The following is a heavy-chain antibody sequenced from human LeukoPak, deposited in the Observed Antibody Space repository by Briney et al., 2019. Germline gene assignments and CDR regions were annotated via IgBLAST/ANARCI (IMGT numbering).Heavy chain of an antibody. CDR1: GFTFSSYG. J-gene: IGHJ4*02. D-gene: IGHD5-18*01. Sequence: GGSLRPSCAASGFTFSSYGMGWVRQAPGKGLEWVSAISGSGSNTYYADTVKGRFTISRDNSKNTLYLQMDSLRAEDTAVYYCAKKRGYTYWGPFDLWGQGTLVTVSS. V-gene: IGHV3-23*01. CDR2: ISGSGSNT. CDR3: AKKRGYTYWGPFDL.